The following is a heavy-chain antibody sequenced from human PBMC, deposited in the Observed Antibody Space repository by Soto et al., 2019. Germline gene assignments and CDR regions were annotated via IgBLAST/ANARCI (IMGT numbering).Heavy chain of an antibody. D-gene: IGHD2-15*01. CDR1: GCTIGDYN. Sequence: GGTLRLTCAASGCTIGDYNMHWVRQAPGKGLEWISLISWDGGSTYYADSVKGRFTISRDNSKNSLCLLMNSLRTEDSALYYCAKDRVDIWGQGTLVTVSS. V-gene: IGHV3-43*01. CDR2: ISWDGGST. CDR3: AKDRVDI. J-gene: IGHJ4*03.